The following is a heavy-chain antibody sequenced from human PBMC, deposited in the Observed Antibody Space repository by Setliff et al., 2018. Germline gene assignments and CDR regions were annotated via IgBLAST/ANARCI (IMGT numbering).Heavy chain of an antibody. V-gene: IGHV1-69*10. CDR2: IIPIPGIA. D-gene: IGHD3-16*01. Sequence: ASVKVSCKASGGTFSSYAISWVRQAPGQGLEWMGGIIPIPGIANYAQKFQGRVTITADKSTSTAYMELSSLRSEDTAVYYCARGARGGPDAFDIWGQGTMVTVSS. CDR3: ARGARGGPDAFDI. J-gene: IGHJ3*02. CDR1: GGTFSSYA.